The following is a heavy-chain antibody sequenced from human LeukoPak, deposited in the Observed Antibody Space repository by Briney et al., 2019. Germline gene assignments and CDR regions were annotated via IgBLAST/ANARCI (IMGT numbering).Heavy chain of an antibody. CDR3: AKAVFDRSGYHSH. V-gene: IGHV3-23*01. CDR2: ISGSAGTT. J-gene: IGHJ4*02. CDR1: GLTFSSYA. D-gene: IGHD3-22*01. Sequence: GGSLRLSCAASGLTFSSYAMTWVRQAPGKGLEWVSGISGSAGTTYYADSVKGRFTISKDIPKNTLYLRMNSLRAEDTAVYYCAKAVFDRSGYHSHWGQGTRVTVSS.